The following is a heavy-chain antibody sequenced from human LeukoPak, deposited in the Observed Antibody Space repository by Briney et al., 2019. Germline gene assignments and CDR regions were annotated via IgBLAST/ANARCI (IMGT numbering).Heavy chain of an antibody. D-gene: IGHD3-10*01. CDR1: GDSISSGGYY. CDR3: ARAEGSGSSFDY. CDR2: ISSSSTYI. V-gene: IGHV3-21*01. Sequence: ETLSLTCTVSGDSISSGGYYWSWVRQAPGKGLEWVSSISSSSTYIYYADSVKGRFTISRDNAKNSLYLQMNSLRVEDTAVYYCARAEGSGSSFDYWGQGTLVTFSS. J-gene: IGHJ4*02.